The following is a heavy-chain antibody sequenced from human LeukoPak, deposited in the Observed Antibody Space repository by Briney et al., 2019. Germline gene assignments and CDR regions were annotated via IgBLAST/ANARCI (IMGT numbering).Heavy chain of an antibody. CDR1: GYSISSGDW. J-gene: IGHJ2*01. Sequence: SDTLSLTCAVSGYSISSGDWWGWIRQPPGKGLEWIGYIYSGGNTHYNPSLKSRVTLSVDTSKNQFSLQLSSVTAADTAVYYCARGHWYFDLWGRGTLVTVSS. CDR2: IYSGGNT. CDR3: ARGHWYFDL. V-gene: IGHV4-28*03.